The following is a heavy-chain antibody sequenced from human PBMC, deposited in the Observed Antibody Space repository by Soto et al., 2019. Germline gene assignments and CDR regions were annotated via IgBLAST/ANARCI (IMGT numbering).Heavy chain of an antibody. D-gene: IGHD5-12*01. CDR1: GYTLTELS. J-gene: IGHJ5*02. CDR2: FDPEDGET. Sequence: GASVKVSCKVSGYTLTELSMHWVRQAPGKGLEWMGGFDPEDGETIYAQKFQGRVTMTEYTSTDTAYMELSSLRSEDTAVYYCATSPPYSGYDFRNWFDPWGQGTLVTVSS. CDR3: ATSPPYSGYDFRNWFDP. V-gene: IGHV1-24*01.